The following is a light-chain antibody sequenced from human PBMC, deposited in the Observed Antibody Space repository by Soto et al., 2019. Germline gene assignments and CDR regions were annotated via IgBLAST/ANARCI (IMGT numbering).Light chain of an antibody. CDR1: QNIHPN. CDR3: QQYNNWPRT. CDR2: GAS. V-gene: IGKV3-15*01. Sequence: ELVMTQSPATLSVSQGERATLXXRAGQNIHPNLAWYQQKPGQAPRVXSYGASTGATGLPARFSGGGAGTEFTLTSNSLQAEDCAVYYCQQYNNWPRTFGQGTRLDI. J-gene: IGKJ5*01.